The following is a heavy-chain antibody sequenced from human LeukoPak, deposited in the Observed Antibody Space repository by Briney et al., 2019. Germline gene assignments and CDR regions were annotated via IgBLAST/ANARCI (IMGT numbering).Heavy chain of an antibody. CDR3: AKTGAGPVDY. J-gene: IGHJ4*02. Sequence: GGSLRLSCSASGFIFSTSSMKWFRQAPGKALEWVSAISGTSVHIYYADSVKGRFTISRDNSKNTLYLQMNSLRAEDTAVYYCAKTGAGPVDYWGQGTLVTVSS. V-gene: IGHV3-23*01. CDR1: GFIFSTSS. D-gene: IGHD6-13*01. CDR2: ISGTSVHI.